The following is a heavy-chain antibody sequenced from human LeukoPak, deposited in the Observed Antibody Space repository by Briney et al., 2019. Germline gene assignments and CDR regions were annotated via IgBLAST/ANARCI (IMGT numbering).Heavy chain of an antibody. CDR1: GFTFSDYY. CDR2: ISSSGSTI. CDR3: ARGASYGSGRYYYDY. J-gene: IGHJ4*02. V-gene: IGHV3-11*01. Sequence: PGGSLRLSCAASGFTFSDYYMSWIRQAPGKGLEWVSYISSSGSTIYYADSVKGRFTISRDNAKNSLYLQMNSLRAEDTAVYCCARGASYGSGRYYYDYWGQGTLVTVSS. D-gene: IGHD3-10*01.